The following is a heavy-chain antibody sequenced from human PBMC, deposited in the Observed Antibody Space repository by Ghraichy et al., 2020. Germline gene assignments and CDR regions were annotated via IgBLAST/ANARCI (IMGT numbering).Heavy chain of an antibody. D-gene: IGHD6-19*01. V-gene: IGHV3-30*04. CDR3: ARDPGYSSGWYRPENDY. Sequence: GGSLRLSCAASGFTFSSYAMHWVRQAPGKGLEWVAVISYDGSNKYYADSVKGRFTISRDNSKNTLYLQMNSLRAEDTAVYYCARDPGYSSGWYRPENDYWGQGTLVTVSS. J-gene: IGHJ4*02. CDR1: GFTFSSYA. CDR2: ISYDGSNK.